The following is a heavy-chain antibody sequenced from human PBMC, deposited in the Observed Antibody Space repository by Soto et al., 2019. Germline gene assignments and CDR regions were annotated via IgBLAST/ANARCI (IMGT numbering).Heavy chain of an antibody. D-gene: IGHD6-19*01. J-gene: IGHJ3*02. CDR2: INAGNGNT. CDR3: ARDKSSSGWPDDAFDI. V-gene: IGHV1-3*01. Sequence: GASVKVSCKASGYTFTSYAMHWVRQAPGQRPEWMGWINAGNGNTKYSQKFQGRVTITRDTSASTAYMELSSLRSEDTAVYYCARDKSSSGWPDDAFDIWGQGTMVTVSS. CDR1: GYTFTSYA.